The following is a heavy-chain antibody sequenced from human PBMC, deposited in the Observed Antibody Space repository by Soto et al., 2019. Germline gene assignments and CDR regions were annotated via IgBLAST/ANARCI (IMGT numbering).Heavy chain of an antibody. D-gene: IGHD2-15*01. CDR1: GFTFSSYG. CDR3: ARGPCSGGSCYGGVLVYRLYYYYAMEV. V-gene: IGHV3-33*01. J-gene: IGHJ6*02. Sequence: PGGSLRLSCAASGFTFSSYGMHWVRQAPGKGLEWVAVIWYDGSNKYYADSVKGRFTISRDNSKNTLYLQMNSLRAEDTAVYYCARGPCSGGSCYGGVLVYRLYYYYAMEVWGQGTTVTVS. CDR2: IWYDGSNK.